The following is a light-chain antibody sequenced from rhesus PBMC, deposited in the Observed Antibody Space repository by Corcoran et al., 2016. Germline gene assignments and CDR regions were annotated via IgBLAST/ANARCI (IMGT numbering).Light chain of an antibody. CDR3: QQGNSIPWT. V-gene: IGKV3-35*01. CDR1: SSVSTSY. J-gene: IGKJ1*01. CDR2: RTS. Sequence: EIVLTQSPTSMTVSQGERLTISCTASSSVSTSYLHWYQQKPGFPPRFFFYRTSILASGVPARFSGSGSGTSYTLTIRSMGAEDAANYYCQQGNSIPWTFGQGTKVEIK.